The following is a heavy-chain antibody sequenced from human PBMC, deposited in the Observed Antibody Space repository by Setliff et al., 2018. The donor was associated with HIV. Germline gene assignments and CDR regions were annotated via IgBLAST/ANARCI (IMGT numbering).Heavy chain of an antibody. V-gene: IGHV1-69*05. CDR2: IIPIFGTA. CDR1: GGTFSSYA. Sequence: ASVKVSCKASGGTFSSYAISWVRQAPGQGLEWMGGIIPIFGTANYAQKFQGRVTITTDESTSTAYMELSSLRSEDTAVYYCARGITMVRGPGENWFDPWGQGTLVTVSS. CDR3: ARGITMVRGPGENWFDP. D-gene: IGHD3-10*01. J-gene: IGHJ5*02.